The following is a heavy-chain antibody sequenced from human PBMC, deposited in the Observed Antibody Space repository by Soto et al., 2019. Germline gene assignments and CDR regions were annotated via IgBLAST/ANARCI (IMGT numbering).Heavy chain of an antibody. CDR3: ARDREAGYNFYSGTDV. D-gene: IGHD6-19*01. V-gene: IGHV4-4*07. CDR1: GAYMNTYS. Sequence: PSETLSPTCLVSGAYMNTYSSTWTRHPAGKGLEWSGRMYSSASINYNPSLKGRVTLSVDTPTNQVHRRLASVTAADTDIYYCARDREAGYNFYSGTDVWGQGTTVTVSS. J-gene: IGHJ6*02. CDR2: MYSSASI.